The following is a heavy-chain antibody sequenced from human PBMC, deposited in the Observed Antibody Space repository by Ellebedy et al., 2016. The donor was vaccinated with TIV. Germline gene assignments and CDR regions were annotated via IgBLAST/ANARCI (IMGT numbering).Heavy chain of an antibody. CDR2: IYPGDSDT. Sequence: PGGSLRLSCKGYGSSFPSYWIGWVRQMPGKDLEWMGIIYPGDSDTRFSQSFQCQVTISADKSISTSYLQWSSLEASDTATYYCATGDGSGSGFLQHWGQGTLVTVSS. CDR1: GSSFPSYW. CDR3: ATGDGSGSGFLQH. J-gene: IGHJ1*01. D-gene: IGHD3-10*01. V-gene: IGHV5-51*01.